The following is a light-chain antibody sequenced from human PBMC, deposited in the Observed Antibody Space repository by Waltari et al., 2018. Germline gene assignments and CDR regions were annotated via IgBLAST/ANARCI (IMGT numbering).Light chain of an antibody. CDR3: AAWDDSLNGVV. V-gene: IGLV1-44*01. Sequence: QSVLTQPPSASGTPGQRVTISCSGSRPNIGSNPLHWYQPLPGTAPKLLIYSNNQRPSGVPDRFSGSKSGTSASLAISGLQSEDEADYYCAAWDDSLNGVVFGGGTKLTVL. CDR1: RPNIGSNP. J-gene: IGLJ2*01. CDR2: SNN.